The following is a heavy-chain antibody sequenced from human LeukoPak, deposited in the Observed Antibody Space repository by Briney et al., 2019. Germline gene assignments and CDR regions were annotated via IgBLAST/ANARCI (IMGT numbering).Heavy chain of an antibody. D-gene: IGHD5-18*01. CDR1: GFTFSSYA. J-gene: IGHJ4*02. CDR2: ISGSGGST. V-gene: IGHV3-23*01. CDR3: SKGGYSYGYFDY. Sequence: PGGSLRLSCAASGFTFSSYAMTWVRQAPGKGLEWVSAISGSGGSTYYADSVKGRFTISRDNSKNTLYLQMNSLRAEDTAIYYCSKGGYSYGYFDYWGQGILVTVSS.